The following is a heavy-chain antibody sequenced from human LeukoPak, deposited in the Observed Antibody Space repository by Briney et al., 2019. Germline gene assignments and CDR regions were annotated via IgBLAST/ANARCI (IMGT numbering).Heavy chain of an antibody. V-gene: IGHV3-43*02. CDR2: ISGDGGST. CDR1: GFTFDGYA. Sequence: GGSLRLSCAASGFTFDGYAMYWVRHAPGKGVEWVSLISGDGGSTYYADSVKGRFTISRDNSKNSLSLQMNSLRTEDTALYYCAKGVPYGSGSYYNPKYYYYMDVWGKGTTVTVSS. J-gene: IGHJ6*03. D-gene: IGHD3-10*01. CDR3: AKGVPYGSGSYYNPKYYYYMDV.